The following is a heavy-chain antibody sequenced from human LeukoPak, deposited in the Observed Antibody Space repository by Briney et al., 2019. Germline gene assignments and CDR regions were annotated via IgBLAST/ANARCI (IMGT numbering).Heavy chain of an antibody. CDR2: IYHSGST. D-gene: IGHD3-10*02. V-gene: IGHV4-38-2*02. Sequence: PSETLSLTCTVSGYSISSGFYWGWIRQPPGKGLEWIGSIYHSGSTYFNPSLKSRVTISVDKSKNQFSLKLSSVTAADTAVYYCARHVGLGDAFDIWGQGTMVTVSS. J-gene: IGHJ3*02. CDR3: ARHVGLGDAFDI. CDR1: GYSISSGFY.